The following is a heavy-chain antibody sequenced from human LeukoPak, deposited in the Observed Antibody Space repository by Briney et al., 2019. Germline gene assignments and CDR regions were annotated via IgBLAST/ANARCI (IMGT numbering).Heavy chain of an antibody. V-gene: IGHV4-34*01. CDR3: ARLSPWCGGDCYSHNSYNYYYYMDV. J-gene: IGHJ6*03. Sequence: SETLSLTCAVYGGSFSGYYWSWIRQPPGKGLEWIGEINHSGSTNYNPSLKSRVTISVDTSKNQFSLKLNSVTAADTAVYYCARLSPWCGGDCYSHNSYNYYYYMDVWGKGTTVTVSS. CDR1: GGSFSGYY. D-gene: IGHD2-21*02. CDR2: INHSGST.